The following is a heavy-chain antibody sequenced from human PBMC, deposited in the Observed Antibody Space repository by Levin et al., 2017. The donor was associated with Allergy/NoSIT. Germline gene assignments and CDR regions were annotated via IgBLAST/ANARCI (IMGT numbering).Heavy chain of an antibody. CDR2: IYFTGAT. CDR3: ARAVHAAGWVWFDP. J-gene: IGHJ5*02. V-gene: IGHV4-39*01. Sequence: SETLSLTCTVSGGSISSGSYYWAWIRQPPGKGLEWVGHIYFTGATYYNPSLRGRLTISVDTSKNQFSLELTSVTAADTSLYYCARAVHAAGWVWFDPWGQGTLVIVSP. CDR1: GGSISSGSYY. D-gene: IGHD6-13*01.